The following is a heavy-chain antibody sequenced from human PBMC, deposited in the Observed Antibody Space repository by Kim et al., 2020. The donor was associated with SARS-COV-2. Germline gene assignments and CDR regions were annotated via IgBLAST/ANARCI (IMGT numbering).Heavy chain of an antibody. CDR1: GFSFNSAG. CDR3: ARDEGTESGAFDS. Sequence: GGSLRLSCAATGFSFNSAGMNWVRQSPGRGLEWVALIWYDESYKYYADSVKGRFTISRDNSKNTLYLQTNSLRAEDTAIYYCARDEGTESGAFDSWGQGTLDSVSS. J-gene: IGHJ4*02. V-gene: IGHV3-33*01. D-gene: IGHD3-10*01. CDR2: IWYDESYK.